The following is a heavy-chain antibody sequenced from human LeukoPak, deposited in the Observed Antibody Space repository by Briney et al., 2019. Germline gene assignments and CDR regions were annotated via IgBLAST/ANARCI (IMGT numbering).Heavy chain of an antibody. CDR1: GFTFSSYA. Sequence: GRSLRLSCAASGFTFSSYAMHWVRQAPGKGLEWVALISYDGSNKFCADSVKGRFTISRDNSKNTLYLQMNSLGAEDTAVYYCAKERRYCSGGSCYSFDYWGQGTLVTVSS. V-gene: IGHV3-30*04. J-gene: IGHJ4*02. D-gene: IGHD2-15*01. CDR3: AKERRYCSGGSCYSFDY. CDR2: ISYDGSNK.